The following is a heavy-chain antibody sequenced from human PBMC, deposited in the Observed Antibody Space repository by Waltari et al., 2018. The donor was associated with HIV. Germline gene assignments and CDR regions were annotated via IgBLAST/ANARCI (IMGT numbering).Heavy chain of an antibody. CDR3: ARDRGEWEYSYGSYYFDY. CDR2: ISSSSSYI. V-gene: IGHV3-21*01. J-gene: IGHJ4*02. CDR1: GFTFSSYS. D-gene: IGHD5-18*01. Sequence: EVQLVESGGGLVKPGGSLRLSCTASGFTFSSYSMNWVRQAPGKGLGWVSSISSSSSYIYYADSVKGRFTISRDNAKNSLYLQMNSLRAEDTAVYYCARDRGEWEYSYGSYYFDYWGQGTLVTVSS.